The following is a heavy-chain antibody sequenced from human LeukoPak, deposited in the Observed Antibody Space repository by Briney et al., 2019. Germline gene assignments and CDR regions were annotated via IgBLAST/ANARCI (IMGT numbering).Heavy chain of an antibody. J-gene: IGHJ6*02. CDR1: GGSISSYY. D-gene: IGHD2-8*02. Sequence: SETPSLTCTVSGGSISSYYWSWIRQPPGKGLEWIGHIYYSGSTNYNPSLKSRVTISVHTSKKQFSLKLTSVTAADTAVYYCARSIVLAGFVSDYYYYGMDVWGQGTTVTVSS. V-gene: IGHV4-59*08. CDR2: IYYSGST. CDR3: ARSIVLAGFVSDYYYYGMDV.